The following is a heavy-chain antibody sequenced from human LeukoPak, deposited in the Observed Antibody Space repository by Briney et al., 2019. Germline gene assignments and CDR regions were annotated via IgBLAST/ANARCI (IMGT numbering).Heavy chain of an antibody. D-gene: IGHD6-6*01. Sequence: SETLSLTCTVSGGSVSSGSYYWSWIRQPPGKGLEWIGYIYYSGSTNYNPSLKSRVTISEDTSKNQFSLKLSSVTAADTAVYYCTRIAARSYYYYYGMDVWGQGTTVTVSS. CDR2: IYYSGST. V-gene: IGHV4-61*01. CDR1: GGSVSSGSYY. J-gene: IGHJ6*02. CDR3: TRIAARSYYYYYGMDV.